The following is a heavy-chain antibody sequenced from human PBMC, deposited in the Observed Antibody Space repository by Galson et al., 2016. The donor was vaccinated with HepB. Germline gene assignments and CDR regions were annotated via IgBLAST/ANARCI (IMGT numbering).Heavy chain of an antibody. D-gene: IGHD4-23*01. Sequence: SVKFSCKASGYTFTYRYLHWVRQAPGQALEWMGWITPFNGNTNYAQTFQDRVTITRDRSMSTAYMELSSLRSEDTAMYYCASPDMATVEKGWAFDIWGQGTMVTVSS. CDR1: GYTFTYRY. CDR2: ITPFNGNT. V-gene: IGHV1-45*02. J-gene: IGHJ3*02. CDR3: ASPDMATVEKGWAFDI.